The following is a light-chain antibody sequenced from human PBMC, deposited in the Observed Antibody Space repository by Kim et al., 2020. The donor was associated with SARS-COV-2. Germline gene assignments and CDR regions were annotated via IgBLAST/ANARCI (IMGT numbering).Light chain of an antibody. Sequence: AIQMTQSPSSLSASVGDRFTITCRASQGIRNDLGWYQQKPGRAPNLMIYATSTLQSGVPSRFSGSGSGTDFTLTISSLQPEHVATYYNLRDYDYPLKFSVGTKV. V-gene: IGKV1-6*01. J-gene: IGKJ4*01. CDR1: QGIRND. CDR2: ATS. CDR3: LRDYDYPLK.